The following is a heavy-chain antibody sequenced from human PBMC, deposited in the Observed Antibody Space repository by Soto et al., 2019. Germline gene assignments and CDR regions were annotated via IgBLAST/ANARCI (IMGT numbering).Heavy chain of an antibody. V-gene: IGHV3-23*01. J-gene: IGHJ6*01. D-gene: IGHD3-22*01. CDR2: VLYSGGTT. CDR1: GFSCRSFA. CDR3: QKYRRMLMWLREIYY. Sequence: SLRPSCAASGFSCRSFAMSWVLQAPGNGLEWVSAVLYSGGTTYYVDSVKGRVTISRDNSRNTLYLHMEGLRAEDTALYYCQKYRRMLMWLREIYY.